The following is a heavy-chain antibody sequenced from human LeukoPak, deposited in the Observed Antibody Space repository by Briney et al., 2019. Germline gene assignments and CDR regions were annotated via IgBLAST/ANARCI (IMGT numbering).Heavy chain of an antibody. Sequence: SETLSLTCTVSGDSFSIISSSSSYWGWIRQPPGKGLEWIGSIYSSGSTYFNSSLKSRVTISVDTSKDESSLNLSSVTAADTAVYYCARHPPLVRGSVESAFDIWGQGTMVTVSS. J-gene: IGHJ3*02. V-gene: IGHV4-39*01. CDR3: ARHPPLVRGSVESAFDI. CDR2: IYSSGST. CDR1: GDSFSIISSSSSY. D-gene: IGHD3-10*01.